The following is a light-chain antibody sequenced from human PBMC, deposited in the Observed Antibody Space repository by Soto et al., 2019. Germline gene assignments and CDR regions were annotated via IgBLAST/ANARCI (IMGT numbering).Light chain of an antibody. J-gene: IGLJ1*01. CDR1: SSNIGSNY. CDR2: ENN. CDR3: GTWDSDLASGV. Sequence: QSVLTQPPSVSAAPGQKVTISCSGSSSNIGSNYASWYQQFPGSAPKLLIYENNKRPSGTPDRFSGSKSGTSATLGITGLQTGDEAHYYCGTWDSDLASGVFGAGTKLTVL. V-gene: IGLV1-51*01.